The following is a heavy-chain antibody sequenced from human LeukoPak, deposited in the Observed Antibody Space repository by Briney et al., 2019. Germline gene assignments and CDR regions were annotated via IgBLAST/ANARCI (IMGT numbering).Heavy chain of an antibody. Sequence: PGGSLRLSCAASGFTVSNNYMSWVRQAPGKGLEWVSVIYSGGSTYYADSVKGRFTVSRDNSKNTLYLQMNSLRAEDTAVYYCARGTNGDYVSYAFDIWGQGTMVTVSS. D-gene: IGHD4-17*01. J-gene: IGHJ3*02. CDR2: IYSGGST. CDR1: GFTVSNNY. V-gene: IGHV3-53*01. CDR3: ARGTNGDYVSYAFDI.